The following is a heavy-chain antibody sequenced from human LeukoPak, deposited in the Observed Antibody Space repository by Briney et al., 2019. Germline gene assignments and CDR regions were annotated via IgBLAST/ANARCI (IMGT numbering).Heavy chain of an antibody. J-gene: IGHJ6*03. CDR2: IYNSGIT. D-gene: IGHD4/OR15-4a*01. V-gene: IGHV4-59*02. CDR1: GGSVSSHF. CDR3: ARDHLPAGAPGYYMDV. Sequence: SETLSLSCTVSGGSVSSHFWSWIRQPPGKGLEWIGYIYNSGITNYNPSLKSRVTMSVDTSKNQFSLMLRSVTAADTAVYYCARDHLPAGAPGYYMDVWGKGTTVTVSS.